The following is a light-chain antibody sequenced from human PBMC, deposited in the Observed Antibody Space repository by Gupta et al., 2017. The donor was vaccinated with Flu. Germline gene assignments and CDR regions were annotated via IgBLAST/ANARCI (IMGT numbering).Light chain of an antibody. CDR2: DLN. CDR3: SSYAGTNNLV. V-gene: IGLV2-8*01. CDR1: SSDVGGYNF. Sequence: SALTQPPTASGSPGPSVPISCTGSSSDVGGYNFVSWYQQHSGKAPKLMIYDLNRRPSGVPGRFSGSRSGNTASLTVSGLQAEDEADYYCSSYAGTNNLVFGGGIRLTVL. J-gene: IGLJ2*01.